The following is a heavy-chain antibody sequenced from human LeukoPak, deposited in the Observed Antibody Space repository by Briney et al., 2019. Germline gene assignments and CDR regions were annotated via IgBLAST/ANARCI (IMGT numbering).Heavy chain of an antibody. CDR1: GFTFSSYS. V-gene: IGHV3-21*01. CDR3: ARDPAMVRGVITDY. CDR2: ISSSSYI. J-gene: IGHJ4*02. D-gene: IGHD3-10*01. Sequence: GGSLRLSCAASGFTFSSYSMNWVRQAPGKGLEWVSSISSSSYIYYADSVKGRFTISRDNAKNSLYLQMNSLRAEDTAVYYCARDPAMVRGVITDYWGQGTLVTVSS.